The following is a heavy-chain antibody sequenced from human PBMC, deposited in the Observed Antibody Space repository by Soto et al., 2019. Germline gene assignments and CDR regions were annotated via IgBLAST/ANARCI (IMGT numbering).Heavy chain of an antibody. V-gene: IGHV1-69*13. CDR3: ARKYYYDSSGYPSPFDP. CDR1: GGTFSSYA. J-gene: IGHJ5*02. Sequence: SVKVSCKASGGTFSSYAISWVRQAPGQGLEWMGGIIPIFGTANYAQKFQGRVTITADESTGTAYMELSSLRSEDTAVYYCARKYYYDSSGYPSPFDPWGQGTLVTVSS. D-gene: IGHD3-22*01. CDR2: IIPIFGTA.